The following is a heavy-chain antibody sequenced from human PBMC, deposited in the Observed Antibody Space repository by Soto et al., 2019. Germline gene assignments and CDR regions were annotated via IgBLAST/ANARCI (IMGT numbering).Heavy chain of an antibody. J-gene: IGHJ4*02. V-gene: IGHV1-69*12. D-gene: IGHD3-22*01. CDR1: GGTFSSYA. Sequence: QVQLVQAGAEVKKPGSSVKVSCKASGGTFSSYAISWVRQAPGQGLEWMGGIIPIFGTADYAQKFQGRVTSTADDSTSTAYMELSSLRSEDTAVYYCASHYDTGGYYYRGLNYWGQGTLVTVSS. CDR3: ASHYDTGGYYYRGLNY. CDR2: IIPIFGTA.